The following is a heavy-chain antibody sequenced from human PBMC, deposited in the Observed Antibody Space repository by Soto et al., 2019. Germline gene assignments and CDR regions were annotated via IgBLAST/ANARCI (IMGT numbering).Heavy chain of an antibody. D-gene: IGHD2-2*01. Sequence: SETLSLTCAVYGGSFSGYYWSWIRQPPGKGLEWIGEINHSGSTNYNPSLKSRVTISVDTSKNQFSLKLSSVTAADTAVYYCARVATHLVVPAANRDAWGQGTLVTVSS. J-gene: IGHJ4*02. V-gene: IGHV4-34*01. CDR1: GGSFSGYY. CDR3: ARVATHLVVPAANRDA. CDR2: INHSGST.